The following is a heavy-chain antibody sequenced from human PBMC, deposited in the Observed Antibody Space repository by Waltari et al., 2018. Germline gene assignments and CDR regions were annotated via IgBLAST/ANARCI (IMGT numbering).Heavy chain of an antibody. J-gene: IGHJ3*02. CDR3: ARSLPLGDAFDI. Sequence: QVQLVQSGAEVKKPGASVKVSCKASGYTFTGYYMHWVRQAPGQGLGWMGWINPNSGGTNDAQKFQGRVTMTRDTSISTAYMELSRLRSDDTAVYYCARSLPLGDAFDIWGQGTMVTVSS. V-gene: IGHV1-2*02. D-gene: IGHD7-27*01. CDR1: GYTFTGYY. CDR2: INPNSGGT.